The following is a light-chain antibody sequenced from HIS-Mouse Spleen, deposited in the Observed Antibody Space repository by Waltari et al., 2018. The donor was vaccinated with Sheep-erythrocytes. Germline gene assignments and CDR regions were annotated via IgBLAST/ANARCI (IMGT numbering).Light chain of an antibody. CDR3: YSTDSSGNHSV. CDR2: EDS. J-gene: IGLJ2*01. V-gene: IGLV3-10*01. CDR1: ELTKQY. Sequence: SYELPQPPSASGSAGQSATITGSADELTKQYPYWYQKKSGQATVLVIYEDSKRPSGIPERFSGSRSGTMATLTISGAQVEDEADYYCYSTDSSGNHSVFGGGTKLTVL.